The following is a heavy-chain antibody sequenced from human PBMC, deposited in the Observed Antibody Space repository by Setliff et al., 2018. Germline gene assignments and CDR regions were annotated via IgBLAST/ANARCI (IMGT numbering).Heavy chain of an antibody. D-gene: IGHD6-19*01. Sequence: SETLSLTCNVSGDSMNDNHWTWIRQPPGKGLEWIGYICTSGGTNYNPSLKSRVTISVDMSKNQFSLKLSSVIAADTAVYYCARGVSSVSWTPRYWGRGILVTVSS. CDR3: ARGVSSVSWTPRY. CDR1: GDSMNDNH. CDR2: ICTSGGT. J-gene: IGHJ4*02. V-gene: IGHV4-4*08.